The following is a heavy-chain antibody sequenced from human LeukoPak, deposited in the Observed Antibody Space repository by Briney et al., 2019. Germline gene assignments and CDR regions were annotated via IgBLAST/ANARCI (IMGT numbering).Heavy chain of an antibody. V-gene: IGHV3-74*01. Sequence: GGSLRLSCAASGFTFSSYWMHWVRQAPGKGLVWVSRINSDGSSTSYADSVKGRFTIPRDNAKNTLYLQMNSLRAEDTAVYYCARLTSGSYPYYYYGMDVWGQGTTVTVSS. CDR2: INSDGSST. D-gene: IGHD1-26*01. J-gene: IGHJ6*02. CDR3: ARLTSGSYPYYYYGMDV. CDR1: GFTFSSYW.